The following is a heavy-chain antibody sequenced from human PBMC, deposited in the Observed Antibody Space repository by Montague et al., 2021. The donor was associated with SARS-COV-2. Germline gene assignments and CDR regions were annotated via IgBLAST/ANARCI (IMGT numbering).Heavy chain of an antibody. J-gene: IGHJ4*02. CDR2: IFYTGST. Sequence: SETLSLTCSVSGGFTSNYYWTWIRQSPGKGLQWIGYIFYTGSTKFNPSLKSRVSMSLDTSKNHFSLRLSAVTAADTARYYCARAQNICFIANCVNYFDLWGLGALVTVSS. CDR3: ARAQNICFIANCVNYFDL. V-gene: IGHV4-59*01. CDR1: GGFTSNYY. D-gene: IGHD2-15*01.